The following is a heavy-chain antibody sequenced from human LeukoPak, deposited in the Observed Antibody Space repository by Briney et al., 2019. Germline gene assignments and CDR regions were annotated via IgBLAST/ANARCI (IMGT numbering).Heavy chain of an antibody. CDR1: GGSISSGGYY. Sequence: PSETLSLTCTVSGGSISSGGYYWSWIRQPPGKGLEWIGYIYNSGSTNYNPSLKSRVTISVDTSKNQFFLKLSSVTAADTAVYYCARDFKYYDSSGYYAFDIWGQGTMVTVSS. D-gene: IGHD3-22*01. CDR2: IYNSGST. J-gene: IGHJ3*02. V-gene: IGHV4-61*08. CDR3: ARDFKYYDSSGYYAFDI.